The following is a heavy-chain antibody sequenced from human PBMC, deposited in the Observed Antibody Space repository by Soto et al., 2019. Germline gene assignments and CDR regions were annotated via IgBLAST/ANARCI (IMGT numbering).Heavy chain of an antibody. CDR3: AIEGIAVAGSGGAFDI. Sequence: PGGSLILSCAASGFTFSSSVMHWVLQAPGKGLEWVAVIWYDGSNKYYADSVKGRFTISRDNSKNTLYLQMNSLRAEDTAVYYCAIEGIAVAGSGGAFDIWGQRTMVTVSS. CDR2: IWYDGSNK. CDR1: GFTFSSSV. D-gene: IGHD6-19*01. V-gene: IGHV3-33*01. J-gene: IGHJ3*02.